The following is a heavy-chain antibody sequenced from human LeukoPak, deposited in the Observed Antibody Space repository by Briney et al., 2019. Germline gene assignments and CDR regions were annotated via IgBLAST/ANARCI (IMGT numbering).Heavy chain of an antibody. V-gene: IGHV3-7*01. J-gene: IGHJ5*02. CDR1: GFTFSSYW. CDR3: ARGRGLRRWGYNWFDP. CDR2: IKQDGSEK. Sequence: GGSLRLSCAASGFTFSSYWMSWVRQAPGKGLEWVANIKQDGSEKYYVDSVKGRFTISRDNAKNSLYLQMNSLRAEDTAVYYCARGRGLRRWGYNWFDPWGQGTLVTVSS. D-gene: IGHD4-17*01.